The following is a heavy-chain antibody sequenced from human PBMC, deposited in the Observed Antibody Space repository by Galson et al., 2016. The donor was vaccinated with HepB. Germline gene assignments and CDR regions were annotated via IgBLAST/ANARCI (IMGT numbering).Heavy chain of an antibody. CDR1: GGSISSSPYY. CDR3: ASRVPVTGIVGWGYNMDA. CDR2: ISYGGTT. J-gene: IGHJ6*02. D-gene: IGHD2-21*02. V-gene: IGHV4-39*02. Sequence: SETLSLTCTVSGGSISSSPYYWAWIRQSPGKGLEWIGSISYGGTTYYNASLKSRVTISVDTSKNHFSLKLSSVTAADTAVYYCASRVPVTGIVGWGYNMDAWGQGTTVSVSS.